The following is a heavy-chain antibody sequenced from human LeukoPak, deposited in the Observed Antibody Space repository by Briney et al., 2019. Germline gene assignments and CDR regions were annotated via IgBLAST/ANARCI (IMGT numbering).Heavy chain of an antibody. V-gene: IGHV4-4*07. D-gene: IGHD3-22*01. J-gene: IGHJ6*03. CDR3: ARVGDYYDSSGYYTYYYYMDV. CDR1: GGSISSYY. Sequence: SETLSLTCTVSGGSISSYYWSWIRQPAGKGLEWIGRIYTSGSTNYNPSLESRVTISVDKSKNQFSLKLSSVTAADTAVYYCARVGDYYDSSGYYTYYYYMDVWGKGTTVTVSS. CDR2: IYTSGST.